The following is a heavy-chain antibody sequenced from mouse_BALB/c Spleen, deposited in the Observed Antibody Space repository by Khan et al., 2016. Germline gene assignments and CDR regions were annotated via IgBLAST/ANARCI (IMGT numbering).Heavy chain of an antibody. CDR2: ISYSGST. V-gene: IGHV3-2*02. CDR3: ARCFGGRGFAY. CDR1: GYSITSDYA. J-gene: IGHJ3*01. Sequence: EVQLLESGRGLVKPSQSLSLTCTVTGYSITSDYAWNWIRQFPGNKLEWMGYISYSGSTNYNPSLKSRVSIIRDTSKNQAFLQLNCMCTEDTATDYCARCFGGRGFAYWGQGTLVTVSA. D-gene: IGHD1-1*02.